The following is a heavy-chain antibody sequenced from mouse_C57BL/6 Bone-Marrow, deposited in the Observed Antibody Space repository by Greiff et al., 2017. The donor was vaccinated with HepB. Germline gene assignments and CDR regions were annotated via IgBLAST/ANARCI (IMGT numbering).Heavy chain of an antibody. CDR2: ISSGGSYT. CDR3: ASYYYGSSYEDY. CDR1: GFTFSSYG. Sequence: EVNLVESGGDLVKPGGSLKLSCAASGFTFSSYGMSWVRQTPDKRLEWVATISSGGSYTYYPDSVKGRFTISRDNAKNTLYLQMSSLKSEDTAMYYCASYYYGSSYEDYWGQGTSVTVSS. D-gene: IGHD1-1*01. V-gene: IGHV5-6*01. J-gene: IGHJ4*01.